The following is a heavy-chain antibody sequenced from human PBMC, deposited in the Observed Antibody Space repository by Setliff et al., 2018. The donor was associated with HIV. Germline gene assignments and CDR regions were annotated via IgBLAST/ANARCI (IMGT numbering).Heavy chain of an antibody. Sequence: GASVKVSCKASGYRFTGFAIRWVRQAPGQRFEWMGWINAGTGNTKYSQKFQDRVTISRDIHANTAYMELSSLRSEDTAIYYCARSLREYSYGSPDYWGPGTLVTVSS. V-gene: IGHV1-3*01. CDR1: GYRFTGFA. D-gene: IGHD5-18*01. CDR3: ARSLREYSYGSPDY. CDR2: INAGTGNT. J-gene: IGHJ4*02.